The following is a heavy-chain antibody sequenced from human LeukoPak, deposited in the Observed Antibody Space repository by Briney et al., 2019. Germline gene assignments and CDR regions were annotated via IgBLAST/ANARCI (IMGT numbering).Heavy chain of an antibody. Sequence: GGSLRLSCAASGFTFSSYRMNWVRLAPGKGLEWVSYISSSSSTIYYADSVKGRFTISRDNAKNSLYLQMNSLRAEDTAVYYCARDRGVRGPWGQGTLVTVSS. D-gene: IGHD3-10*01. CDR3: ARDRGVRGP. CDR2: ISSSSSTI. CDR1: GFTFSSYR. J-gene: IGHJ4*02. V-gene: IGHV3-48*01.